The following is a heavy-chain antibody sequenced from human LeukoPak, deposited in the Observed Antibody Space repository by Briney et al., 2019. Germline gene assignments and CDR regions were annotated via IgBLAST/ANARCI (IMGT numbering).Heavy chain of an antibody. D-gene: IGHD3-22*01. CDR2: IYTSRST. V-gene: IGHV4-4*07. J-gene: IGHJ3*02. CDR1: GGSISSYY. Sequence: PSETLSLTCTVSGGSISSYYWSWIRQPAGKGLEWIGRIYTSRSTNYNPSLKSRVTMSVDTSKNQFSLKLSSVTAADTAVYYCARDSSRYYYDSSGYYFAFDIWGQGTMVTVSS. CDR3: ARDSSRYYYDSSGYYFAFDI.